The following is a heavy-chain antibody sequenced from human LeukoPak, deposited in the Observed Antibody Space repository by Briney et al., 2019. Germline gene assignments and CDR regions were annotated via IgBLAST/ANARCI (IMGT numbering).Heavy chain of an antibody. D-gene: IGHD2-8*02. J-gene: IGHJ4*02. V-gene: IGHV4-30-4*08. CDR1: GFTFSSYA. Sequence: LRLSCAASGFTFSSYAMSWIRQPPGKGLEWSGYIYYGGSTYYNPSLKSRVTISVDTSKNQFSLKLNSMTAADTAVYYCALSGGSTGNFDNWGQGTLVTVSS. CDR2: IYYGGST. CDR3: ALSGGSTGNFDN.